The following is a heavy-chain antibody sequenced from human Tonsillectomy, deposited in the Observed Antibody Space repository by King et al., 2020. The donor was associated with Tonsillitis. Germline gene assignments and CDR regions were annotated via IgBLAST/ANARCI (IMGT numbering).Heavy chain of an antibody. CDR3: AKQGSLVPAAYYPFDV. V-gene: IGHV4-39*01. D-gene: IGHD2-2*01. CDR2: IYYGLNT. CDR1: GASITSSFYY. J-gene: IGHJ3*01. Sequence: QLQESGPGLVKPSETLSLTCTVSGASITSSFYYWGWLRQPPGKGLEWIGSIYYGLNTYYSPSLKSRVTISADKSKNQFSLRLPSVTAADTAVYFCAKQGSLVPAAYYPFDVWGQGTLVAVSA.